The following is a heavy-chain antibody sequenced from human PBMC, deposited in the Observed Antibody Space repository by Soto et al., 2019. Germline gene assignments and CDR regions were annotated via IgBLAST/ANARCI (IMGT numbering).Heavy chain of an antibody. CDR2: SSAYNGNT. CDR3: ARVRRSKVTIAAADSYYYYYGMDV. D-gene: IGHD6-13*01. J-gene: IGHJ6*02. V-gene: IGHV1-18*01. Sequence: KRLEWVGWSSAYNGNTNYAQKLQGRVTMTTDTSTSTAYMELRSLRSDDTAVYYCARVRRSKVTIAAADSYYYYYGMDVWGQGTTVTVSS.